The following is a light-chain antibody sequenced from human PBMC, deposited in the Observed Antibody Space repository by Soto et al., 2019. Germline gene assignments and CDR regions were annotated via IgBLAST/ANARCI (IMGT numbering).Light chain of an antibody. CDR3: KQYETWPPGP. J-gene: IGKJ5*01. Sequence: EIVMTQSPDILSASLGESATLSCRASQSVDSNIAWYQLKPGQAPRLLMSGASARATGISGRFSGSGSGTEFTLTITSLQSEDFAVHYCKQYETWPPGPIGQGTRLEIK. CDR2: GAS. V-gene: IGKV3D-15*01. CDR1: QSVDSN.